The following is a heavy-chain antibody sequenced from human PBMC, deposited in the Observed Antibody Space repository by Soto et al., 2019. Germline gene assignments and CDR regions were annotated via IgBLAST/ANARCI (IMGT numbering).Heavy chain of an antibody. V-gene: IGHV3-9*01. Sequence: EVQLVESGGGLVQPGRSLRLSCAASGFTFDDYAMHWVRQAPGKGLEWVSGISWNSGSIGYADSVKGRFTISRDNAKNSLYLKMNSLRAEDTALYYCAKARGMDVWGQGTTVTVSS. J-gene: IGHJ6*02. CDR2: ISWNSGSI. CDR1: GFTFDDYA. CDR3: AKARGMDV.